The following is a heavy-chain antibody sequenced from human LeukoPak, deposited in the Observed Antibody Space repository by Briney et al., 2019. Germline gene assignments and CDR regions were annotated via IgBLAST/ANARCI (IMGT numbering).Heavy chain of an antibody. Sequence: GGSLRLSCAASGFTFSSYAMSWVRQAPGKGLEWVSAISGSGGSTYYADSVKGRFTISRDNSKNTLYLQMNSLRAEDTAVYYCARDLIWFGEFYFDYWGQGTLVTVSS. V-gene: IGHV3-23*01. CDR3: ARDLIWFGEFYFDY. D-gene: IGHD3-10*01. J-gene: IGHJ4*02. CDR2: ISGSGGST. CDR1: GFTFSSYA.